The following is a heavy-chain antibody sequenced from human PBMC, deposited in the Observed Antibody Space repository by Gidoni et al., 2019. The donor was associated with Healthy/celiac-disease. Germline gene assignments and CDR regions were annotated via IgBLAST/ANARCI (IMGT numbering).Heavy chain of an antibody. CDR2: IYWNDDK. V-gene: IGHV2-5*01. J-gene: IGHJ4*02. D-gene: IGHD3-3*01. CDR1: GFSLSTSGVG. Sequence: QITLKESGPTLVKPTQTLTLTCTFSGFSLSTSGVGVGWIRQPPGKALEWLALIYWNDDKRYSPSLKSRLTITKDTSKNQVVLTMTNMDPVDTATYYCAHSLANYDFWSGGDFDYWGQGTLVTVSS. CDR3: AHSLANYDFWSGGDFDY.